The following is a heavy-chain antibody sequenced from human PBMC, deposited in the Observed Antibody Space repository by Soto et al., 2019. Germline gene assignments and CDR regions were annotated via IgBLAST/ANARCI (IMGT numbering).Heavy chain of an antibody. CDR3: ARVRRTWEPYMFDY. V-gene: IGHV4-59*01. J-gene: IGHJ4*02. Sequence: PSETLSLTCTVSGGSISSYYWSWIRQPPGKGLEWIGYIYYSGSTNYNPSLKSRVTISVDTSKNQFSLKLSSVTAADTAVYYCARVRRTWEPYMFDYWGQGNLVTVSS. D-gene: IGHD1-26*01. CDR1: GGSISSYY. CDR2: IYYSGST.